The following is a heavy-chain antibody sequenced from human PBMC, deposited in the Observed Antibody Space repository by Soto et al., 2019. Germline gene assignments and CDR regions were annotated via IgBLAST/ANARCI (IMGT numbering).Heavy chain of an antibody. Sequence: EVQLLESGGGLVQPGGSLRLSCAASGFTFSSYAMSWVRQAPGKGLEWVSAFSGNGGSTYYADSVKGRFTISRDNSKKTLDLPMNSLRAEDTGVYYCAKDHCSGGSWYPYIFDYWGQGNLGTVSS. CDR1: GFTFSSYA. D-gene: IGHD2-15*01. CDR2: FSGNGGST. CDR3: AKDHCSGGSWYPYIFDY. J-gene: IGHJ4*02. V-gene: IGHV3-23*01.